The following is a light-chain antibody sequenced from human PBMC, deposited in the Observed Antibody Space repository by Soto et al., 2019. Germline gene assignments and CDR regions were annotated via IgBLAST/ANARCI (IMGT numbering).Light chain of an antibody. J-gene: IGKJ5*01. CDR3: QHYGSSPQVT. V-gene: IGKV3-20*01. CDR2: GAS. Sequence: EIVLTQSPGTLSLSPGERATISCRASQSVSSNYLAWYQQKPGQAPRLLISGASSRATGIPDRFGGSGSGTGFTLIISRLEPEDLAVYYCQHYGSSPQVTFGQVTRLEIK. CDR1: QSVSSNY.